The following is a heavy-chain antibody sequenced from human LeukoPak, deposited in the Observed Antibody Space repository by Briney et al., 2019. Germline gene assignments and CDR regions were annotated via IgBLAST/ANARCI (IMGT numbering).Heavy chain of an antibody. J-gene: IGHJ3*02. CDR3: SREFPFCGADCFSGVFDI. CDR2: ISVINNGNA. Sequence: ASVKVSCKASGYTFISYGINWVRQAPGQGLEWMGWISVINNGNARYAQKFQGRLTMTTDTSTTTAYMELRSLRSDDTAVYYCSREFPFCGADCFSGVFDIWGQGTMVTVSS. V-gene: IGHV1-18*01. CDR1: GYTFISYG. D-gene: IGHD2-21*02.